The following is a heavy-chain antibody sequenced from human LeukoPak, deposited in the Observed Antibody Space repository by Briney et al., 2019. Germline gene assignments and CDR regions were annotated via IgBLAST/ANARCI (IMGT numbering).Heavy chain of an antibody. Sequence: SETLSLTCTVSGGSISSGDYYWSWIRQPPGKGLEWIGYIYYSGSTYYNPSLKSRVTISVDTSKNQFSLKLSSVTAADTAVYYCARVPLRYFDWLPRIDAFDIWGQGTMVTVSS. CDR3: ARVPLRYFDWLPRIDAFDI. V-gene: IGHV4-30-4*01. CDR2: IYYSGST. D-gene: IGHD3-9*01. CDR1: GGSISSGDYY. J-gene: IGHJ3*02.